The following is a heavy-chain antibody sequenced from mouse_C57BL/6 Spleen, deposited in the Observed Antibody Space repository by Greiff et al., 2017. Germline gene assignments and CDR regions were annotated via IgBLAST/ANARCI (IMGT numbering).Heavy chain of an antibody. Sequence: EVQLQQSGPELVKPGASVKISCKASGYTFTDYYMNWVKQSHGKSLEWIGDINPNNGGTSYNQKFKGKATLTVDKSSSTAYMELRSLTSEDSAVYYCARVLRGYFDVWGTGTTVTVSS. V-gene: IGHV1-26*01. CDR3: ARVLRGYFDV. CDR2: INPNNGGT. J-gene: IGHJ1*03. D-gene: IGHD1-1*01. CDR1: GYTFTDYY.